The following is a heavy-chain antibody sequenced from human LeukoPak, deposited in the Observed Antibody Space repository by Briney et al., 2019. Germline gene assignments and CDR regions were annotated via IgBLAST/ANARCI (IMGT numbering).Heavy chain of an antibody. D-gene: IGHD1-26*01. V-gene: IGHV3-23*01. Sequence: GGSLRLSCAASGFTFSSYAMSWVRQAPGKGLEWVSAISGSGGSTYYADSVKGRFTISRDNSRNTLYLQMNSLRAEDMALYYCAKDYKWELSGGYFDYWGQGTLVTVSS. CDR1: GFTFSSYA. CDR3: AKDYKWELSGGYFDY. CDR2: ISGSGGST. J-gene: IGHJ4*02.